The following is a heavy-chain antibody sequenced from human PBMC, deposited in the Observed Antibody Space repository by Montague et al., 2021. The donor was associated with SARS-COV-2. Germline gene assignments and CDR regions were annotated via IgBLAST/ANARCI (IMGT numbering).Heavy chain of an antibody. J-gene: IGHJ3*02. V-gene: IGHV6-1*01. CDR2: TYYRSKWYH. CDR1: GDSVSSNTAT. D-gene: IGHD2-15*01. Sequence: CAISGDSVSSNTATWNWIRQSPSRGLEWLGRTYYRSKWYHDYAISLKSRITINQDTSKNQFSLQLSSVAPEDTAVFYCARTTTRMLYPENAFDIGGQGTMVTVSS. CDR3: ARTTTRMLYPENAFDI.